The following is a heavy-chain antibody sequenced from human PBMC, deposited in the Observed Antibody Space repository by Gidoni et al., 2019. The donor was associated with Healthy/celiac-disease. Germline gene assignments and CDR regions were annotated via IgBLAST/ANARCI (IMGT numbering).Heavy chain of an antibody. CDR3: ASYSSGWYAEYFQH. CDR1: GGSISSYY. D-gene: IGHD6-19*01. CDR2: IYYSGSI. V-gene: IGHV4-59*01. Sequence: QVQLQESVPGLVKPSETLSLTCTVSGGSISSYYWSWIRQPPGKGLEWIGYIYYSGSINYNPSLKSRVTISVDTSKNQFSLKLSSVTAADTAVYYCASYSSGWYAEYFQHWGQGTLVTVSS. J-gene: IGHJ1*01.